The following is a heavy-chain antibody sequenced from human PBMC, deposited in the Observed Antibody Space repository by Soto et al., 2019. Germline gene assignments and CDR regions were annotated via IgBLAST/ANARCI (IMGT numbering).Heavy chain of an antibody. CDR3: GRHLITIFGVVIIGDAFDI. CDR2: IYYSGST. Sequence: SETLSLTCTVSGGSISSYYWSWIRQPPGKGLEWIGYIYYSGSTNYNPSLKSRVTISVDTSKNQFSLKLSSVTAADTAVYYCGRHLITIFGVVIIGDAFDIWGQRTMVTVSS. CDR1: GGSISSYY. V-gene: IGHV4-59*08. J-gene: IGHJ3*02. D-gene: IGHD3-3*01.